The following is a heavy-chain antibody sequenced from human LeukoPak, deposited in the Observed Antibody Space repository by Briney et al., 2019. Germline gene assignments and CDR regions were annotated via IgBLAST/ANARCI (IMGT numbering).Heavy chain of an antibody. J-gene: IGHJ6*03. CDR1: GGSISSYY. V-gene: IGHV4-59*01. Sequence: PSETLSLTCTVSGGSISSYYWSWIRQPPGKGLEWIGYIYYSGSTNYNPSLKSRVTISVDTSKNQFSLKLSSVTAADTAVYYCARVKGVVVPAASNYYYYYMDVWGKGTTVTVSS. D-gene: IGHD2-2*01. CDR2: IYYSGST. CDR3: ARVKGVVVPAASNYYYYYMDV.